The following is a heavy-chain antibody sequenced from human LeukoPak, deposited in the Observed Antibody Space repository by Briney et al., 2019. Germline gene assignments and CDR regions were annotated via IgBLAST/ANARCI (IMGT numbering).Heavy chain of an antibody. D-gene: IGHD3-10*01. Sequence: GGSLRLSCAASEFTFSSYAMSWVRQAPGKGLEWVSGISGSGGITYYADSVRGRFTISRDNSKNTLYLQMNSLRVEDTAVYYCAKDYGDGSGSYYYFEYWGQGTLVTVSS. CDR1: EFTFSSYA. V-gene: IGHV3-23*01. CDR3: AKDYGDGSGSYYYFEY. CDR2: ISGSGGIT. J-gene: IGHJ4*02.